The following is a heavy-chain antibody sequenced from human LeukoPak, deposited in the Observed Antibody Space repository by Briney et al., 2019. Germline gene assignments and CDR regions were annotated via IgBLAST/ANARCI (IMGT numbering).Heavy chain of an antibody. D-gene: IGHD3-3*01. CDR3: ARGRRWSIWSGYYYGMDV. CDR1: GGSFSGYY. J-gene: IGHJ6*02. CDR2: INHSGST. V-gene: IGHV4-34*01. Sequence: SETLSLTCAVYGGSFSGYYWSWIRQPPGKGLEWIGEINHSGSTNYNPSLKSRVTISVDTSKNQFSLKLSSVTAADTAVYYCARGRRWSIWSGYYYGMDVWGQGTTVTVSS.